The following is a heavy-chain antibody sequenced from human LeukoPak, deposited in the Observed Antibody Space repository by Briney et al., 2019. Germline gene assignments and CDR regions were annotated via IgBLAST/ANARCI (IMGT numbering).Heavy chain of an antibody. Sequence: SETLSLTCTVSGGSISSGSYYWSWIRQPAGKGLEWIGRIYTSGSTNYNPSLKSRVTISVDTSKNQFSLKLSSVTAADTAVYYCARGVLYSSDAFDIWGQGTMVTVSS. CDR1: GGSISSGSYY. J-gene: IGHJ3*02. V-gene: IGHV4-61*02. CDR3: ARGVLYSSDAFDI. D-gene: IGHD6-13*01. CDR2: IYTSGST.